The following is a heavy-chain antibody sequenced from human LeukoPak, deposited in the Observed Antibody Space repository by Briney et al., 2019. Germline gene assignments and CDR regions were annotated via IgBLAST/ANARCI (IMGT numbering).Heavy chain of an antibody. V-gene: IGHV1-2*02. CDR3: ARVGVVAAAYTGEGGYNWFDS. CDR1: GYTFTGYY. D-gene: IGHD6-13*01. CDR2: INPNSGGT. Sequence: ASVKVSCKASGYTFTGYYMHWVRQAPGQGLEWMGWINPNSGGTNYAQKFQGRVTITRNTSIKTVYMELSSLRSEDTAVYYCARVGVVAAAYTGEGGYNWFDSWGQGTLVTVSS. J-gene: IGHJ5*01.